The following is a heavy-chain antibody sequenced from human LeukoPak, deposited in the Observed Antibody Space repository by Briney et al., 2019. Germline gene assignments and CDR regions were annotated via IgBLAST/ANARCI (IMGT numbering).Heavy chain of an antibody. V-gene: IGHV1-2*06. CDR1: GYTFTGYY. CDR2: INPNSGGT. CDR3: ARDRAVIVGATPGIGY. J-gene: IGHJ4*02. Sequence: ASVKVSCKASGYTFTGYYMNWVRQAPGQGLEWMGRINPNSGGTNYAQKFQGRVIMTRDTSISTAYMELSRLRSDDTAVYYCARDRAVIVGATPGIGYWGQGTLVTVSS. D-gene: IGHD1-26*01.